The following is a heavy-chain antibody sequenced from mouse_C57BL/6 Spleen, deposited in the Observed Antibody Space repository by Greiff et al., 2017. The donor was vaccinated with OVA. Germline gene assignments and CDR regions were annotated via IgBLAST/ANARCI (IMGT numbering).Heavy chain of an antibody. CDR1: GYTFTSYW. Sequence: QVQLQQPGAELVKPGASVKVSCKASGYTFTSYWMHWVKQRPGQGLEWIGRIHPSDSDTNYNQKFKGKATLTVDKSSSTAYMPLSSLTSEDSAVYYCAMGGITTVVADYWGQGTTLTVSS. V-gene: IGHV1-74*01. CDR2: IHPSDSDT. J-gene: IGHJ2*01. CDR3: AMGGITTVVADY. D-gene: IGHD1-1*01.